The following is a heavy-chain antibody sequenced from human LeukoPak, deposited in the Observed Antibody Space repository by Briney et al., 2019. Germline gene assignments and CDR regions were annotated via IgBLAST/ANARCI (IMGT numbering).Heavy chain of an antibody. V-gene: IGHV4-30-4*08. CDR3: QGYGGSYYDAFDI. Sequence: SETLSLTCTVSGGSISSGDYYWSWFRQPPGKGLGWIGYIYYSGSTYYNTCLKSRVTISVDTYKNQFSLKLSSVTAADTAVYYCQGYGGSYYDAFDIWGQGTMVTVSS. CDR1: GGSISSGDYY. J-gene: IGHJ3*02. CDR2: IYYSGST. D-gene: IGHD1-26*01.